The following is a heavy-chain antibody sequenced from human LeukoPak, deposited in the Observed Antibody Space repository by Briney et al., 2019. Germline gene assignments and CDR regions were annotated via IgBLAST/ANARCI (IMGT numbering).Heavy chain of an antibody. CDR2: IYTSGST. Sequence: SETLSLTCTVCGRSICSYYWSWLRRPAGRGVEGFVRIYTSGSTNYHTSLKSRVTMSVDTSKNQFSLKLSSGTAADTAVYYCARVQTLNYYFGMDGWGQASTVTVSS. CDR1: GRSICSYY. V-gene: IGHV4-4*07. CDR3: ARVQTLNYYFGMDG. J-gene: IGHJ6*02. D-gene: IGHD4-11*01.